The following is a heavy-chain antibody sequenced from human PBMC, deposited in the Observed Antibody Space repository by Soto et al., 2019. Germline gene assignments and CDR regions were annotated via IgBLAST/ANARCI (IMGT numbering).Heavy chain of an antibody. Sequence: AGGSLRLSCAASGFTFSSYWMHWVRQAPGKGLVWVSRINSDGSSTSYADSVKGRFTISRDNAKNTLYLQMNSLRAEDTAVYYCAREGGSSWYNWFDPWGQGTLVTVSS. V-gene: IGHV3-74*01. CDR1: GFTFSSYW. CDR3: AREGGSSWYNWFDP. J-gene: IGHJ5*02. D-gene: IGHD6-13*01. CDR2: INSDGSST.